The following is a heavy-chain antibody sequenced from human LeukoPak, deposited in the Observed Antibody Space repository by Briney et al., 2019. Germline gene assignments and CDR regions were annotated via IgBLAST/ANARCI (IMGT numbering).Heavy chain of an antibody. D-gene: IGHD2-21*02. CDR2: ILYDGSNE. CDR3: ARDLEHVVVTAMGY. CDR1: GFTFSSYA. V-gene: IGHV3-30-3*01. J-gene: IGHJ4*02. Sequence: GGSLRLSCAASGFTFSSYAMHWVRQAPGKGLEWVAVILYDGSNEYYAGSVKGRFTISRDNSKNTLYLQMNSLRAEDTAVYYCARDLEHVVVTAMGYWGQGTLVTVSS.